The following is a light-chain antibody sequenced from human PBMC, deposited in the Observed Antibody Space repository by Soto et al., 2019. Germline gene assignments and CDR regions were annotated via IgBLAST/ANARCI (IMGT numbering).Light chain of an antibody. Sequence: AIQMTQSPSSLSASVGDRVTITCRASQDIRTELGWYQQKPGKAPRLMIYGTFSLQSGVPARFSGSASGTDFTLTNSSLQPDHFATYYCLQDCKYPRTYGQGTKVEVK. J-gene: IGKJ1*01. V-gene: IGKV1-6*01. CDR3: LQDCKYPRT. CDR1: QDIRTE. CDR2: GTF.